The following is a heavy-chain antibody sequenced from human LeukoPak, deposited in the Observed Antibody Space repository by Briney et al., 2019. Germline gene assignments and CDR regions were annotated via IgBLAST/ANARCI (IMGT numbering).Heavy chain of an antibody. D-gene: IGHD3-10*01. J-gene: IGHJ5*02. CDR3: ARSGSGSYYGPWFDP. CDR2: INHSGST. V-gene: IGHV4-34*01. CDR1: GGSFSGYY. Sequence: PSETLSLTCAVYGGSFSGYYWSWIRQPPGKGLEWIGEINHSGSTNYNPSLKNRVTISVDTSKNQFSLKLSSVTAADTAVYYCARSGSGSYYGPWFDPWGQGTLVTVSS.